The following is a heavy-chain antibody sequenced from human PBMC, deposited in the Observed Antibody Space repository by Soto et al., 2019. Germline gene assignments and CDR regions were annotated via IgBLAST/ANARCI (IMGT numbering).Heavy chain of an antibody. CDR1: GGSISSYY. CDR3: ARDVRSGYYYYGMDV. CDR2: IYYSGST. V-gene: IGHV4-59*01. D-gene: IGHD2-15*01. J-gene: IGHJ6*02. Sequence: PSETLSLTCTVSGGSISSYYWGWIRQPPGKGLEWIGYIYYSGSTNYNPSLKSRVTISVDTSKNQFSLKLSSVTAADTAVYYCARDVRSGYYYYGMDVWGQGTTVTVSS.